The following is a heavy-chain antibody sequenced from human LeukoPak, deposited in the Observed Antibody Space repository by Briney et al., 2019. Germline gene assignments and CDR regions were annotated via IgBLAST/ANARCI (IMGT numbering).Heavy chain of an antibody. D-gene: IGHD3-22*01. CDR2: INPNSGGT. V-gene: IGHV1-2*02. CDR1: GYTYTGYY. Sequence: ASVKVSCKASGYTYTGYYMHWVRQAPGQGLEWMGWINPNSGGTNYAQKFQGRVTMTRDTSISTAYMELSRLRSDDTAVYYCARDPSSGSGAYYYDSSGSNWFDPWGQGTLVTVSS. CDR3: ARDPSSGSGAYYYDSSGSNWFDP. J-gene: IGHJ5*02.